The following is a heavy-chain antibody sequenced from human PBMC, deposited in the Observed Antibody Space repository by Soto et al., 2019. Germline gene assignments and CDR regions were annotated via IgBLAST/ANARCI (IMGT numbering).Heavy chain of an antibody. D-gene: IGHD2-15*01. Sequence: EVQLVESGGSVVRPGGSLRLSCAASGFTFDDYGMSWVRQATGKGLEWVSGINWNGDSTGYADSVTGRFTISRDNAKNSLYLQMNSLRAEDTALYYCARGAIYCSGGRCYPVYWGQGTLVTVSS. CDR1: GFTFDDYG. CDR2: INWNGDST. J-gene: IGHJ4*02. CDR3: ARGAIYCSGGRCYPVY. V-gene: IGHV3-20*04.